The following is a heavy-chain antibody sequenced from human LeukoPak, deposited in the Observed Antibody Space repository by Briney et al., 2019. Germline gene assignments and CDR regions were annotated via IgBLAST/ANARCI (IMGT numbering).Heavy chain of an antibody. CDR1: GFSFSSYS. D-gene: IGHD2-15*01. V-gene: IGHV3-21*04. CDR3: AKQLGYCSDGSCYFPY. CDR2: ISSSSSYI. J-gene: IGHJ4*02. Sequence: GGSLRLSCAASGFSFSSYSMNWVRQAPGKGLEWVSSISSSSSYIYYADSVKGRFTISRDNSKSTLCLQMNSLRAEDTAVYYCAKQLGYCSDGSCYFPYWGQGTLVTVSS.